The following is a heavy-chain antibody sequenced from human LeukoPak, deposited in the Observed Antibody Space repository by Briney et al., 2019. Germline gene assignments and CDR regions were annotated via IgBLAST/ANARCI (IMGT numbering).Heavy chain of an antibody. CDR1: GYTFTSYY. CDR3: ARDWKDIVVVPAAPRRGFDY. J-gene: IGHJ4*02. CDR2: INPNSGGT. V-gene: IGHV1-2*06. D-gene: IGHD2-2*01. Sequence: EASVKVSCKASGYTFTSYYMHWVRQAPGQGLEWMGRINPNSGGTNYAQKFQGRVTMTRDTSISTAYMELSRLRSDDTAVYYCARDWKDIVVVPAAPRRGFDYWGQGTLVTVSS.